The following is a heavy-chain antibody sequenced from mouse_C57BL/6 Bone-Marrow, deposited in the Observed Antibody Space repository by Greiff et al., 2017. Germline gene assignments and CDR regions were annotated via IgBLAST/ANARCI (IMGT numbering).Heavy chain of an antibody. CDR2: IYPNSGST. D-gene: IGHD1-3*01. J-gene: IGHJ1*03. CDR1: GYTFTSYW. Sequence: QVQLQQPGAELVKPGASVKLSCKASGYTFTSYWMHWVKQRPGQGLEWIGMIYPNSGSTYYNEKFKSKATLTVDKSSSTAYMQLSSLTSEDSAVYYCAPYSSYWYIDVWGTGTTVTVSS. V-gene: IGHV1-64*01. CDR3: APYSSYWYIDV.